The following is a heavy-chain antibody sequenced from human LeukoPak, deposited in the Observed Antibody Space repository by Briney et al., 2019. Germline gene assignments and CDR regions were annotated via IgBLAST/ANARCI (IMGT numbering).Heavy chain of an antibody. V-gene: IGHV3-23*01. J-gene: IGHJ4*02. D-gene: IGHD3-10*01. CDR1: GFTFSSYA. CDR3: AKDFGRNYYVSGSYGNPYYFDY. Sequence: PGGSLRLSCAASGFTFSSYAMSWVRQAPGKGLEWVSGISGSGGSTGYADSVKGRSTISRDNSKNTLYLQMNSLRAEDTAVYYCAKDFGRNYYVSGSYGNPYYFDYWGQGTLVTVSS. CDR2: ISGSGGST.